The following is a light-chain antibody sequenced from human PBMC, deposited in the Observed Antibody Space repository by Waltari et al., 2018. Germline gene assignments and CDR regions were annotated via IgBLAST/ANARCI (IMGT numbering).Light chain of an antibody. CDR1: SRYVGGYNP. V-gene: IGLV2-14*03. CDR3: TSYISSSTRYV. CDR2: DVS. Sequence: QSALTQPASVSGSPGQSIPISCPGTSRYVGGYNPVPLYQQHPGKAPKLMIYDVSYRPSGVSNRFSGSKSGNTASLTISGLRSEDEADYYCTSYISSSTRYVFGAGTKVTVL. J-gene: IGLJ1*01.